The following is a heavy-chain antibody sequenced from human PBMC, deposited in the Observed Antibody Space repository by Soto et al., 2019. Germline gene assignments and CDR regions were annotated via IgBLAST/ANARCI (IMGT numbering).Heavy chain of an antibody. CDR3: AKGPAALRGLYDY. D-gene: IGHD2-2*01. V-gene: IGHV3-9*01. Sequence: EVQLVESGGGLVQPGRSLRLSCAASGFTFDDYAMHWGRQAPGKGLEWVSGISWNSGSIGYADAVKGRFTISRDTAKNSLYLQMNSLRAEDTALYYCAKGPAALRGLYDYWGLGTLVTVAS. CDR1: GFTFDDYA. CDR2: ISWNSGSI. J-gene: IGHJ4*02.